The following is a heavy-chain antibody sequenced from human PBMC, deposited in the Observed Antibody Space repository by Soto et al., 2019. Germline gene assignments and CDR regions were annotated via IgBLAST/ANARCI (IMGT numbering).Heavy chain of an antibody. CDR2: IIPVFGTA. V-gene: IGHV1-69*13. D-gene: IGHD3-9*01. CDR1: GGTFSSYA. CDR3: ASSPYDILTGYYSGAFDI. Sequence: SVKVSCKASGGTFSSYAISWVRQAPGQGLEWMGGIIPVFGTANYAQKFQGRVTITADESTSTAYMELSSLRSEDTAVYYCASSPYDILTGYYSGAFDIWGQGTMVTVS. J-gene: IGHJ3*02.